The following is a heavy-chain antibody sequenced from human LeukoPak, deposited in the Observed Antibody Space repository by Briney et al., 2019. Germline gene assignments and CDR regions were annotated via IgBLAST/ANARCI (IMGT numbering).Heavy chain of an antibody. CDR2: ISYDGSNK. J-gene: IGHJ4*02. Sequence: GGSLRLTCAASGFTFSSYSMYWVRQAPGKGLEWVAVISYDGSNKYYADSVKGRFTISRDNSKNTLYLQMNSLRAEDTAVYYCARDQARKAIFGVVIWGQGTLVTVSS. CDR1: GFTFSSYS. D-gene: IGHD3-3*01. V-gene: IGHV3-30-3*01. CDR3: ARDQARKAIFGVVI.